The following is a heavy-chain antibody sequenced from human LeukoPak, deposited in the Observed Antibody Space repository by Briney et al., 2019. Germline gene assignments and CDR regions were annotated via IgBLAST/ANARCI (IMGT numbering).Heavy chain of an antibody. CDR2: VYYSGST. Sequence: PSETLPLTCTVSGGSISSSCYFWGWIRQPPGKGLEWIGSVYYSGSTYYNPSLKSRVTISVDTSKNQFSLKLTSVTAADTAVYYCASSSSGWSKIDYWGQGTLVTVSS. V-gene: IGHV4-39*01. CDR1: GGSISSSCYF. CDR3: ASSSSGWSKIDY. J-gene: IGHJ4*02. D-gene: IGHD6-19*01.